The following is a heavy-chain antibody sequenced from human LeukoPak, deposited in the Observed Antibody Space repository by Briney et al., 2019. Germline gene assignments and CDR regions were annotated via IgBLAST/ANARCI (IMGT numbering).Heavy chain of an antibody. J-gene: IGHJ4*02. V-gene: IGHV3-21*01. CDR2: ISSSSSYI. CDR3: AREGGDGGLFDY. CDR1: GFTFSSYS. D-gene: IGHD3-10*01. Sequence: GGSLRLSCAASGFTFSSYSMNWVRQAPGKGLEWVSSISSSSSYIYYADSVKGRFTISRDNAKNSLYLQMNSLRAEDTAVYYWAREGGDGGLFDYWGQGTLVTVSS.